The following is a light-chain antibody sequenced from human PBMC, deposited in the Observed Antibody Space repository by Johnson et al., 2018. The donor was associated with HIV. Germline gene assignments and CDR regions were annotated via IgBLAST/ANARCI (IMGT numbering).Light chain of an antibody. CDR2: DNN. V-gene: IGLV1-51*01. CDR3: GTWDSILSAGRG. CDR1: SSNIGNNY. Sequence: QSVLTQPPSVSAAPGQKVTISCSGSSSNIGNNYVSWYQQLPGTAPKLLIYDNNRRPSGIPDRFSGSKSGTSATLGITGLQTGDEADYYCGTWDSILSAGRGFGTGTKVTVL. J-gene: IGLJ1*01.